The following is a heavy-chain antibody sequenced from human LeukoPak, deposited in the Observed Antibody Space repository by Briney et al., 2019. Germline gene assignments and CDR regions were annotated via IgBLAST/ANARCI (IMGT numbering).Heavy chain of an antibody. Sequence: SETLSLTCAVSGASINDFYWTWIRQPPGKGLEWIGYVYYGWSTNYNPSLKSRVSMSVDTSKNQFSLTLTSVTVADTAFYYCARGGIRGYSAFDNLDFWGLGTHVTVSS. V-gene: IGHV4-59*01. D-gene: IGHD5-12*01. CDR3: ARGGIRGYSAFDNLDF. J-gene: IGHJ4*02. CDR2: VYYGWST. CDR1: GASINDFY.